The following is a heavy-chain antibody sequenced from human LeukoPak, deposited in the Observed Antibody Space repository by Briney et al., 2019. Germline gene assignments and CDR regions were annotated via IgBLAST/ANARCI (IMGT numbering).Heavy chain of an antibody. CDR2: ISHSGGT. D-gene: IGHD4-11*01. J-gene: IGHJ5*02. Sequence: SLTLSLTCAVSGDSISSGTYSWTWIRQPPGKGLEWSGFISHSGGTYYNPSLKSRVTMSVDRSENQFSLKLSSVTAAETDVYYCARRVVESAVITERNWFDPWGQGTQVTVYS. CDR3: ARRVVESAVITERNWFDP. CDR1: GDSISSGTYS. V-gene: IGHV4-30-2*01.